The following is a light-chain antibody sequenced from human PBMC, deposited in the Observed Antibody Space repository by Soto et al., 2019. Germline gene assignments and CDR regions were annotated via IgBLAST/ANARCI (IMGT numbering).Light chain of an antibody. CDR1: NSDISAYNY. CDR2: DVT. V-gene: IGLV2-11*01. J-gene: IGLJ1*01. CDR3: CSYAGSYTFV. Sequence: QSVLTQPRSVSGSPGQSVTISCTGTNSDISAYNYVSWYQRHPGKAPKLLIYDVTKRPSGVPDRFSASRSGRTASLTISGLQADDEADYYCCSYAGSYTFVFGTETKVTVL.